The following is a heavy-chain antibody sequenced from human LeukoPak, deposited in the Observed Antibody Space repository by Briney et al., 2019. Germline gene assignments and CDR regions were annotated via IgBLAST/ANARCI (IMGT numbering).Heavy chain of an antibody. CDR2: IIPIFGIA. D-gene: IGHD6-19*01. J-gene: IGHJ5*02. CDR1: GGTFSSYA. V-gene: IGHV1-69*04. CDR3: ARDGYSSGWYYWFDP. Sequence: SVKVSCKASGGTFSSYAISWVRQAPGQGLEWMGRIIPIFGIANYAQKFQGRVTITADKSTSTAYMEPSSLRSEDTAVYYCARDGYSSGWYYWFDPWGQGTLVTVSS.